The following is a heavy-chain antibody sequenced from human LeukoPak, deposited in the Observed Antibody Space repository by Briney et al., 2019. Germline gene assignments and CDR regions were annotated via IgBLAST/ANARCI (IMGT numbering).Heavy chain of an antibody. D-gene: IGHD3-10*01. CDR1: GFTFSSYA. CDR3: AKDLGYYYGSGSWDY. V-gene: IGHV3-23*01. Sequence: GGSLRLSCAVSGFTFSSYAMSWVRQAPGKGLEWVSAISGSGGSTYYADSVKGRFTISRDNSKNTLYLQMNSLRAEDTAVYYCAKDLGYYYGSGSWDYWGQGTLVTVSS. CDR2: ISGSGGST. J-gene: IGHJ4*02.